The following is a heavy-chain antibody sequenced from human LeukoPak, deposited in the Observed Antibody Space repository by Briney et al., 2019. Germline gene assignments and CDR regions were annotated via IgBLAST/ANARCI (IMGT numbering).Heavy chain of an antibody. CDR1: GFTFSSYG. D-gene: IGHD4-23*01. J-gene: IGHJ1*01. V-gene: IGHV3-30*02. CDR3: AKDLSGGKGLGYFQH. Sequence: GGSLRLSCAASGFTFSSYGMHWVRQAPGKGLEWVAFIRYDGSNKYYADSVKGRFTISRDNSKNTPYLQMNSLRAEDTAVYYCAKDLSGGKGLGYFQHWGQGTLVTVSS. CDR2: IRYDGSNK.